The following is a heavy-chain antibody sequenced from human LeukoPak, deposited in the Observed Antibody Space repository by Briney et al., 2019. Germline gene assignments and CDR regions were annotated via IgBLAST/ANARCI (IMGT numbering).Heavy chain of an antibody. Sequence: PSETLSLTCTVSGGSISSYYWGWVRQPPGKGLEWIGSIYYSGSTYYNPSLKSRVTISVDTSKNQFSLKLSSVTAADTAVYYCARLRIQGVGDYWGQGTLVTVSS. J-gene: IGHJ4*02. CDR3: ARLRIQGVGDY. CDR2: IYYSGST. CDR1: GGSISSYY. V-gene: IGHV4-39*01. D-gene: IGHD5-12*01.